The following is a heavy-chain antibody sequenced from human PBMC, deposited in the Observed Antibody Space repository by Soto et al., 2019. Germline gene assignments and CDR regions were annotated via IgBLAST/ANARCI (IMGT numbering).Heavy chain of an antibody. D-gene: IGHD6-19*01. V-gene: IGHV1-46*03. CDR1: GGTFSSYA. CDR3: ASSGYSSGWYRDY. CDR2: INPSGGST. Sequence: GASVKVSCKASGGTFSSYAISWVRQAPGQGLEWMGIINPSGGSTSYAQKFQGRVTMTRDTSTSTVYMELSSLRSEDTAVYYCASSGYSSGWYRDYWGQGTLVTVSS. J-gene: IGHJ4*02.